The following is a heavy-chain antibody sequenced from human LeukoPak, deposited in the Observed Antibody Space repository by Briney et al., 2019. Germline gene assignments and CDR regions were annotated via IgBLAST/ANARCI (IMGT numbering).Heavy chain of an antibody. V-gene: IGHV3-7*01. CDR3: ARLSSTGCYGGPDY. CDR2: MKEDGSET. Sequence: AGGSLRLSCEGSGFSFSSHWMSWVRQAPGKRLEWVANMKEDGSETYYVDSLKGRFTISRDNARNSLYLQMSSLRGEDTAVYFCARLSSTGCYGGPDYWGQGTLVAVSS. D-gene: IGHD6-19*01. CDR1: GFSFSSHW. J-gene: IGHJ4*02.